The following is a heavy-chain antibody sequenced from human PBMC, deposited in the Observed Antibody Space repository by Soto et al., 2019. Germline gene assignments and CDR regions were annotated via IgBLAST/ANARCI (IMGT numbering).Heavy chain of an antibody. CDR1: GVSISSSSDY. V-gene: IGHV4-39*01. J-gene: IGHJ6*03. Sequence: QPQLQESGPGLVKPSETLSLTCTVSGVSISSSSDYWGWIRQPPGKGLEWIGSIFYSGSTYYNPSLECRVTISIDTSKNQFSLKLSAVTAADTAVYYCVRPVNFYYYYMDVWGKGTTVTVSS. CDR2: IFYSGST. CDR3: VRPVNFYYYYMDV.